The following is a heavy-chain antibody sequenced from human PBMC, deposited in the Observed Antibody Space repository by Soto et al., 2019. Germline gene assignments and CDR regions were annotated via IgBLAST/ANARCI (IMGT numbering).Heavy chain of an antibody. D-gene: IGHD1-20*01. CDR1: GYTLTELS. CDR2: FDPEDGET. Sequence: ASVKVSCKVSGYTLTELSMHWGRQAPGKGLEWMGGFDPEDGETIYAQKFQGRVTMTEDTSTDTAYMELSSLRSEVTAVYYCATVLLITGGFDYWGQGTLVTVSS. CDR3: ATVLLITGGFDY. V-gene: IGHV1-24*01. J-gene: IGHJ4*02.